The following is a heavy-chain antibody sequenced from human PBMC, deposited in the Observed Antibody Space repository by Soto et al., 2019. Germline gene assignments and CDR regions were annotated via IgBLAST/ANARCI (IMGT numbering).Heavy chain of an antibody. J-gene: IGHJ4*02. CDR2: IWYDGSNK. Sequence: QVQLVESGGGVVQPGRSLRLSCAASGFTFSSYGMHWVRQAPGKGLEWVAVIWYDGSNKYYADSVKGRFTISRDNSKNTLYLQMNSLRAEDTAVYYCARDRGSGSYLTYWGQGTLVTVSS. V-gene: IGHV3-33*01. D-gene: IGHD1-26*01. CDR1: GFTFSSYG. CDR3: ARDRGSGSYLTY.